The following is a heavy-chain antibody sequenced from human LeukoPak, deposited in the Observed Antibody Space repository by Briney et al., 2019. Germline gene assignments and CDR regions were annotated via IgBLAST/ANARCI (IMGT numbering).Heavy chain of an antibody. V-gene: IGHV3-11*04. CDR1: GFTFSDYY. Sequence: GGSLRLSCAASGFTFSDYYMTWIRQAPGKGLEWVSYISGIGRTIYYADSVKGRFTISRDNTKKSVFLQMNSLTAEDTAVYYCARGPLMTTVTTGAFDIWGQGTMVTVSS. D-gene: IGHD4-17*01. CDR2: ISGIGRTI. CDR3: ARGPLMTTVTTGAFDI. J-gene: IGHJ3*02.